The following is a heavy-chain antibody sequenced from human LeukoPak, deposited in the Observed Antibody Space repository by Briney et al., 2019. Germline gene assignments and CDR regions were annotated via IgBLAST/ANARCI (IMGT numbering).Heavy chain of an antibody. V-gene: IGHV3-74*01. CDR2: INNDASNT. Sequence: PGGSLRLSCAASGFPFSSYWMHWVRQAPGKGLVWVSRINNDASNTNYADSVKGRFTISRDNAKNTLYLQMNSLRAEDTAVYYCATDRSSIAARPHWGQGTLVTVSS. CDR1: GFPFSSYW. D-gene: IGHD6-6*01. J-gene: IGHJ4*02. CDR3: ATDRSSIAARPH.